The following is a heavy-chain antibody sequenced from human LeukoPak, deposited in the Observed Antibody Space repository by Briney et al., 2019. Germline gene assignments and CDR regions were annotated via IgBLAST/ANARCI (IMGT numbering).Heavy chain of an antibody. J-gene: IGHJ4*02. Sequence: PGRSQRLSCAASGFTFSSYGMHWVRQAPGKGLEWVAVVSYDGTNKYYADSLKGRFTISRDNSKNTLYLQMNSLRPEDTAVYYCAKVGSGSESWGQGTLVTVSS. D-gene: IGHD3-10*01. CDR1: GFTFSSYG. CDR3: AKVGSGSES. CDR2: VSYDGTNK. V-gene: IGHV3-30*18.